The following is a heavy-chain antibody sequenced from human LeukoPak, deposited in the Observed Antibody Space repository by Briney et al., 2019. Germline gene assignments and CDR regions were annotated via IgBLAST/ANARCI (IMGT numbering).Heavy chain of an antibody. D-gene: IGHD3-16*01. CDR2: INPNSGGT. CDR3: ARRGGKTNLAYYYHHGKDG. Sequence: ASVKVSCKASGYTFTGYYMHWVRQAPGQGLEWMGWINPNSGGTNYAQKFQGRVTMTRNTSISTAYMELSSLRSEDTAVYYCARRGGKTNLAYYYHHGKDGLGQGTTVTVSS. CDR1: GYTFTGYY. J-gene: IGHJ6*02. V-gene: IGHV1-2*02.